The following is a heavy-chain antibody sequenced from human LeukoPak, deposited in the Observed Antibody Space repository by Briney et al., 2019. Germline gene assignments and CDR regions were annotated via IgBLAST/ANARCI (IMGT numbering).Heavy chain of an antibody. J-gene: IGHJ4*02. CDR1: GFTFSKYA. D-gene: IGHD3-22*01. CDR3: AKDKGDYYDSSGYYDY. CDR2: ISWDGGST. Sequence: QPGGSLRLSCAASGFTFSKYAMTCVRQAPGKGLECVSLISWDGGSTYYADTVKGRFTISRNNSKNSLYLQMNSLRAEDTALYYCAKDKGDYYDSSGYYDYWGQGTLVTVSS. V-gene: IGHV3-43D*03.